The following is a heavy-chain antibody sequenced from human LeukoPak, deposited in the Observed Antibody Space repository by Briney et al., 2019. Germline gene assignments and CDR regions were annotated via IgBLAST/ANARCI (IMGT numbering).Heavy chain of an antibody. V-gene: IGHV3-48*01. CDR3: VRNGGHEYIYFDH. CDR1: GFTFSSYS. D-gene: IGHD1-1*01. CDR2: ISSGSTTI. Sequence: PGGSLRLSCAASGFTFSSYSMNWVRQAPGKGLEWVSYISSGSTTIYYADSVKGRFTLSRDNAKNSLYLQMNSLSAEDTAVYYCVRNGGHEYIYFDHWGQGTLVTVSS. J-gene: IGHJ4*02.